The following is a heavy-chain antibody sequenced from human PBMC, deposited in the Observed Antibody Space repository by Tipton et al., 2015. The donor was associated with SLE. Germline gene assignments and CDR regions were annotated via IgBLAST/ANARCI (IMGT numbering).Heavy chain of an antibody. Sequence: TLSLTCSVSGGSISSSTYYWVWIRQPPGKGLEWVGSIYDNGNTYYNPSLKSRPTISADTSKNLFSLKLSSVTAADMAVYYCARRSLLAVPKWGQGTLVTVSS. CDR3: ARRSLLAVPK. CDR1: GGSISSSTYY. CDR2: IYDNGNT. D-gene: IGHD6-19*01. J-gene: IGHJ4*02. V-gene: IGHV4-39*02.